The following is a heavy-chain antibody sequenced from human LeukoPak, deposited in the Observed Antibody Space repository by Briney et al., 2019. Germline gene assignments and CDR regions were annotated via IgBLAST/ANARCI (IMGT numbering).Heavy chain of an antibody. CDR1: GGSISSYY. D-gene: IGHD3-10*01. J-gene: IGHJ4*02. CDR3: ARASAVRGVISLDY. Sequence: PSETLSLTCTVSGGSISSYYWSWIRQPPGKGLEWIGYIYYSGSTNYNPSLKSRVTISVDTSKNQFSLKLSSVTAADTAVYYCARASAVRGVISLDYWGQGTLVTVSS. V-gene: IGHV4-59*01. CDR2: IYYSGST.